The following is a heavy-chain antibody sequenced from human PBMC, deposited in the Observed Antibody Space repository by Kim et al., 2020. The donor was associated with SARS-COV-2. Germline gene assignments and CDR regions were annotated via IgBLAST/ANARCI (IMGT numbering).Heavy chain of an antibody. Sequence: GGSLRLSCAASGFTFSSYAMHWVRQAPGKGLEWVAVISYDGSNKYYADSVKGRFTISRDNSKNTLYLQMNSLRAEDTAVYYCARGGRWLSYSAFDIWGQG. J-gene: IGHJ3*02. V-gene: IGHV3-30-3*01. D-gene: IGHD3-22*01. CDR2: ISYDGSNK. CDR3: ARGGRWLSYSAFDI. CDR1: GFTFSSYA.